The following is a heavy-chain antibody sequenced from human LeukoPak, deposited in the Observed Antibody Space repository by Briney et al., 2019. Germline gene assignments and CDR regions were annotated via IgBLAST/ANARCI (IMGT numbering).Heavy chain of an antibody. Sequence: ASVKVSCKASGYTFTGYYMHWVRQAPGQGLEWMGRINPNSGGTNYAQKFQGRVTMTRDTSISTAYIELSRLRSDDTAVYYCARGNGVGSSWYDWFDPWGQGTLVTVSS. V-gene: IGHV1-2*06. D-gene: IGHD6-13*01. CDR1: GYTFTGYY. J-gene: IGHJ5*02. CDR2: INPNSGGT. CDR3: ARGNGVGSSWYDWFDP.